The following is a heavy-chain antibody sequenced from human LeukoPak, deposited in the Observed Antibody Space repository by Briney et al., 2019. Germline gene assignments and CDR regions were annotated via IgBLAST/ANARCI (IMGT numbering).Heavy chain of an antibody. D-gene: IGHD1-7*01. Sequence: SETLSLTCTVSGGSVSGGNYYCSWIRQSPGKGLEWIGYIHYSGSTVYNPSLNSRVTMSIDTSKNQFSLNLSSATAADTAVYYCTRTGSTGGYWGQGTLVTVSS. CDR2: IHYSGST. CDR3: TRTGSTGGY. CDR1: GGSVSGGNYY. J-gene: IGHJ4*02. V-gene: IGHV4-61*01.